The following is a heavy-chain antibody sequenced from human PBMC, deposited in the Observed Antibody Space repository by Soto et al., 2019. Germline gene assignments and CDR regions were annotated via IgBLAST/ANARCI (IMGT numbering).Heavy chain of an antibody. CDR1: GGSISGTNW. D-gene: IGHD6-19*01. CDR2: IYHSGNT. Sequence: QVQLQESGPGLVKPSGTLSLTCAVSGGSISGTNWCAWVRQPPGKGLEWIGEIYHSGNTNYNPSLKSRVTTSLDKSKNQFSLKLGSVTAADTAVYYCARGGWLYAFDIWGQGTMVTVSS. V-gene: IGHV4-4*02. CDR3: ARGGWLYAFDI. J-gene: IGHJ3*02.